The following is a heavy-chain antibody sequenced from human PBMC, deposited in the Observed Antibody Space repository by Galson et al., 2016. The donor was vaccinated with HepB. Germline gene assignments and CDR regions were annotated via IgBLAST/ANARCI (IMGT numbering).Heavy chain of an antibody. CDR3: ARGDRHSSSWWGFDY. D-gene: IGHD6-13*01. CDR1: GFTFSDYY. CDR2: ISSSGSYI. J-gene: IGHJ4*02. Sequence: SLRLSCAASGFTFSDYYMNWIRQAPGKGLEWVSSISSSGSYIYYADSVKGRFTISRDNAKNSLYLQMDSLRAEDTAVYYCARGDRHSSSWWGFDYWGQGTLVTVSS. V-gene: IGHV3-11*01.